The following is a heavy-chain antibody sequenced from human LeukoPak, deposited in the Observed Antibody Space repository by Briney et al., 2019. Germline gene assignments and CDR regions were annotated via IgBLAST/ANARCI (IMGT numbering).Heavy chain of an antibody. V-gene: IGHV4-39*07. Sequence: SETLSLTCTVSGGSISSSSYYWGWIRQPPGEGLEWIGSIYYSGSTYYNPSLKSRVTISVDTSKNQFSLKLSSVTAADTAVYYCARDRGIWMVRGVLDYWGQGTLVTVSS. D-gene: IGHD3-10*01. J-gene: IGHJ4*02. CDR3: ARDRGIWMVRGVLDY. CDR1: GGSISSSSYY. CDR2: IYYSGST.